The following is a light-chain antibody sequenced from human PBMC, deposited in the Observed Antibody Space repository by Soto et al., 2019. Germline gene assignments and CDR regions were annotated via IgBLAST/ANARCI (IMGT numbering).Light chain of an antibody. Sequence: EVVMTQSPATLSLSPGERATLSCRASQSIRGDLAWYQQKPGQAPRLLIYGASTRATGIPARFSGSGSGTDFGLIISSLLSEDFAVYYCQQYNQWPRTFGQGTKV. J-gene: IGKJ1*01. CDR2: GAS. CDR3: QQYNQWPRT. V-gene: IGKV3-15*01. CDR1: QSIRGD.